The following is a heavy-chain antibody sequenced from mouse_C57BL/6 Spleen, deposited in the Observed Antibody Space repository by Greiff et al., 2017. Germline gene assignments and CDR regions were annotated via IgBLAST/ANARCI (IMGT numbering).Heavy chain of an antibody. J-gene: IGHJ1*03. CDR1: GYTFTDYY. CDR2: INPNNGGT. CDR3: ARTYYYGSSYGYFDV. Sequence: VQLKQSGPELVKPGASVKISCKASGYTFTDYYMNWVKQSHGKSLEWIGDINPNNGGTSYNQKFKGKATLTVDKSSSTAYMELRSLTSEDSAVYYCARTYYYGSSYGYFDVWGTGTTVTVSS. D-gene: IGHD1-1*01. V-gene: IGHV1-26*01.